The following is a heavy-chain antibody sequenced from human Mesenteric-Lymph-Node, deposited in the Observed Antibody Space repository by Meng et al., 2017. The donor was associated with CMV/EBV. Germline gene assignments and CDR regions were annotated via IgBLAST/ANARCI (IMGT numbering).Heavy chain of an antibody. J-gene: IGHJ3*02. CDR2: IGGYSGFI. V-gene: IGHV3-9*01. Sequence: GGSLRPSCATSGFTFGDYAMHWVRQAPGKGLEGVAGIGGYSGFIDYADSVKGRFPIARGNAKNSLYLQMNRLRAEDTALYYCVCGRGPSVIVGGDGAFDIWGQGTMVTVSS. CDR1: GFTFGDYA. CDR3: VCGRGPSVIVGGDGAFDI. D-gene: IGHD3-16*01.